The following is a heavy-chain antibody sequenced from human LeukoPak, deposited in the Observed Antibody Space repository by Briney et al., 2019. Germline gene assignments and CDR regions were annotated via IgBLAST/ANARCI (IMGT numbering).Heavy chain of an antibody. CDR2: IYYSGST. V-gene: IGHV4-31*03. J-gene: IGHJ4*02. Sequence: SQTLSLTCTVSGGSISSGGYYWSWIRQHPGKGLEWIGYIYYSGSTYYNPSLKSRVTISVDTSKNQFSLKLSSVTAADTAVYYCARVGWLTYYFDYWGQGTLVTVSS. CDR3: ARVGWLTYYFDY. CDR1: GGSISSGGYY. D-gene: IGHD3-16*01.